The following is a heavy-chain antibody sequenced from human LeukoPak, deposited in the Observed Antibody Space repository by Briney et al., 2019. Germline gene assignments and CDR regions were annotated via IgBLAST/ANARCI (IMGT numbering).Heavy chain of an antibody. CDR2: INPSGGST. J-gene: IGHJ4*02. CDR1: GYTFTSYY. CDR3: ASSSWRRAFDY. Sequence: ASVKVSCTASGYTFTSYYMHWVRQAPGQGLEWMGIINPSGGSTSYAQKFQGRVTMTRDTSTSTVYMELSSLRSEDTAVYYCASSSWRRAFDYWGQGTLVTVSS. D-gene: IGHD6-13*01. V-gene: IGHV1-46*01.